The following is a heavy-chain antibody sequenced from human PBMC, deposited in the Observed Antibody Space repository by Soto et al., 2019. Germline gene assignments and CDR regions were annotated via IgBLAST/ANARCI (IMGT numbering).Heavy chain of an antibody. CDR2: ISAYNGHT. V-gene: IGHV1-18*01. D-gene: IGHD2-21*02. J-gene: IGHJ4*02. CDR3: ARDKEHIVVVAAIGPFDS. CDR1: GYTFTTYG. Sequence: ASVKVSCKASGYTFTTYGLTWVRQAPGQGLEWMGWISAYNGHTNCAQKFQGRVTMTTDTSTSTAYMELRSLRSGDTAVYYCARDKEHIVVVAAIGPFDSWGQGTLVTVSS.